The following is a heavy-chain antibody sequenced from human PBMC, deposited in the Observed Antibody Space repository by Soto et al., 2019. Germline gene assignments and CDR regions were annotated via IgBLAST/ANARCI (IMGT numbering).Heavy chain of an antibody. V-gene: IGHV1-69*06. J-gene: IGHJ6*02. CDR2: IIPFLGSS. CDR1: GGTFSDYT. Sequence: QVQLVQSGAEVKRPGSSVKVSCRASGGTFSDYTFSWVRQAPGQGLEWLGGIIPFLGSSKYADNVQARGTFTAVKATATAFMDLTCLRSGDTAVYYCAAKKYRTSSTNYLYNYGMDIWGQGTTVTVSS. D-gene: IGHD6-6*01. CDR3: AAKKYRTSSTNYLYNYGMDI.